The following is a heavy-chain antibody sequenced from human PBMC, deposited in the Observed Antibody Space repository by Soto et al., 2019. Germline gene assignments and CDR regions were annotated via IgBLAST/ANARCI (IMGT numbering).Heavy chain of an antibody. CDR2: IYYSGST. V-gene: IGHV4-59*08. CDR1: GGSISSYY. CDR3: ARRSIAAADINWFDP. Sequence: PSETLSLTCTVSGGSISSYYWSWIRQPPGKGLEWIGYIYYSGSTNYNPSLKSRVTISVDTSKNQFSLRVTSVTAADTAVYYCARRSIAAADINWFDPWGQGTLVTVSS. J-gene: IGHJ5*02. D-gene: IGHD6-13*01.